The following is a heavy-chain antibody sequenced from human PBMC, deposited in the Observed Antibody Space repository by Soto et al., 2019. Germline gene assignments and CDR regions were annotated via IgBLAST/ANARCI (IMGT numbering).Heavy chain of an antibody. CDR1: GGSISRGGFY. Sequence: SETLSLTCTVSGGSISRGGFYWGWIRQHPGKGLEWIGYIYYDGSTYHNPSLKSRVTMSSDTAKNQFSLKVASGTATDTAIYYCARSGVTGIVIPSPWFDPWGQGTLVTVSS. D-gene: IGHD2-21*02. V-gene: IGHV4-31*03. CDR2: IYYDGST. J-gene: IGHJ5*02. CDR3: ARSGVTGIVIPSPWFDP.